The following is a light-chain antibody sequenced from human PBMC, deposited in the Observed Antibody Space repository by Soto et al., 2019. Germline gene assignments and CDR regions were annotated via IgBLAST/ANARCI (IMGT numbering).Light chain of an antibody. CDR3: SSYTSSSTPYV. CDR2: DVS. V-gene: IGLV2-14*01. CDR1: SSDVGGYNC. J-gene: IGLJ1*01. Sequence: LTQPASVSGSPGQSITISCTGTSSDVGGYNCVSWYQQHPGKAPKLMIYDVSNRPSGVSNRFSGSKSGNTASLTISGLQAEDEADYYCSSYTSSSTPYVFGTGTKVT.